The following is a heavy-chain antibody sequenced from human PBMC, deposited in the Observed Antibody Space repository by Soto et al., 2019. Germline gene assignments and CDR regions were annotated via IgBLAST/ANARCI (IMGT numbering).Heavy chain of an antibody. CDR3: VREVDDGTNWFDP. J-gene: IGHJ5*02. Sequence: SQTLSLTCAISGDRVSSTSAAWNWIRQSPSRGLEWLGRTYYKSKWYDDYAESVKSRITVNPDTSKNQFSLQLNSVTPEDTAVYYCVREVDDGTNWFDPWGQGTLVTVSS. CDR1: GDRVSSTSAA. D-gene: IGHD1-1*01. CDR2: TYYKSKWYD. V-gene: IGHV6-1*01.